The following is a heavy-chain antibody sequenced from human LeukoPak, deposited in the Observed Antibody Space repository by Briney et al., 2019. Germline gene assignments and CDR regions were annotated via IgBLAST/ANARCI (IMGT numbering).Heavy chain of an antibody. D-gene: IGHD2-2*02. Sequence: TETLSLTCSVSGGSIRNYYWSWIRQPPGKGLEYIGYIHYSGSTNYSPSLKSRVAISVDTSKNQFSLKLSSVTAADTAVYYCARDAGQDIVVVPAAIRSYYYYYMDVWGKGTTVTVSS. CDR3: ARDAGQDIVVVPAAIRSYYYYYMDV. J-gene: IGHJ6*03. CDR2: IHYSGST. CDR1: GGSIRNYY. V-gene: IGHV4-59*12.